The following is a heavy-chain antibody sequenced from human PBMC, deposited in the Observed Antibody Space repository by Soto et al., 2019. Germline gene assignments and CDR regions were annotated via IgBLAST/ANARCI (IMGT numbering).Heavy chain of an antibody. CDR1: GGSISSSSYY. CDR3: AIYDFWSGLGYYYYGMDV. J-gene: IGHJ6*02. D-gene: IGHD3-3*01. V-gene: IGHV4-39*01. Sequence: ETLSLTCTVSGGSISSSSYYWGWIRQPPGKGLEWIGSIYYSGSTYYNPSLKSRVTISVDTSKNQFSLKLSSVTAADTAVYYCAIYDFWSGLGYYYYGMDVWGQGTTVTVSS. CDR2: IYYSGST.